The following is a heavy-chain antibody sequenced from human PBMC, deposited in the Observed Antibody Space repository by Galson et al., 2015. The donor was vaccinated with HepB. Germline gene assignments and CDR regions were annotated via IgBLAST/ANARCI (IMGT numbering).Heavy chain of an antibody. CDR2: INYSGKT. CDR1: GVSVTIDSYY. Sequence: SETLSLTCAVSGVSVTIDSYYWSWIRQPPGKGLQWIGYINYSGKTNYNPSLKSRVTISLDTSNNQFSLKLSSVTTADTAVYYCARDLGKYSYYDYGIDHWGQGTRVTVSS. D-gene: IGHD5-12*01. CDR3: ARDLGKYSYYDYGIDH. J-gene: IGHJ4*02. V-gene: IGHV4-61*01.